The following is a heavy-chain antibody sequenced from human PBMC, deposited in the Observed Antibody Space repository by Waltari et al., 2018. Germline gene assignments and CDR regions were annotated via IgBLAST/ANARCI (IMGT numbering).Heavy chain of an antibody. Sequence: QLQLQESGPGLVKPSETLSLPCTVSGGSISSRRYYWGWIRPPPGKGLEWIGSIDYSGSTYYNPSLKSRVTISVDTSKNQFSLKLSSVTAADTAVYYCARSPQQLFDYWGQGTLVTVSS. D-gene: IGHD6-13*01. CDR3: ARSPQQLFDY. CDR1: GGSISSRRYY. CDR2: IDYSGST. J-gene: IGHJ4*02. V-gene: IGHV4-39*07.